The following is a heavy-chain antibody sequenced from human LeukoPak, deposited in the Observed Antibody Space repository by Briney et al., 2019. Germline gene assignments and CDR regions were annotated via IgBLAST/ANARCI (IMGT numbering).Heavy chain of an antibody. J-gene: IGHJ4*02. CDR3: ARVTAESYSDSSGYYSY. D-gene: IGHD3-22*01. CDR2: INVGNGNT. Sequence: GASVKVSCKASGYIFTNHAMHWVRQAPGQRLEWMGWINVGNGNTKYSEKFQDRVIISRDTSASTAYMELSSLRSEDTAVYLCARVTAESYSDSSGYYSYWGQGTLVTVSS. V-gene: IGHV1-3*01. CDR1: GYIFTNHA.